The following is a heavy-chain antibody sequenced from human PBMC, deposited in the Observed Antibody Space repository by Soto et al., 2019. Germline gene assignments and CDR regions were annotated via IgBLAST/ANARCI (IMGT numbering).Heavy chain of an antibody. J-gene: IGHJ6*02. CDR1: GFIFSSCA. Sequence: GGSLRLSCSASGFIFSSCAMNWVRQAPGKGLEWVSAISGSGGSIYYADSVKGRFTISRDNSKTTLYLEMDSLRAEDTAVYYCAKGGGDSLRYGMDVWGQGTTVTVS. CDR2: ISGSGGSI. V-gene: IGHV3-23*01. D-gene: IGHD2-21*02. CDR3: AKGGGDSLRYGMDV.